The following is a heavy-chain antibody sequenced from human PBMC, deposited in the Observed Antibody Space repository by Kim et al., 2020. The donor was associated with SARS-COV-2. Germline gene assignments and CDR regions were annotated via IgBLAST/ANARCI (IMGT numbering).Heavy chain of an antibody. J-gene: IGHJ5*01. CDR1: GYTFAIYG. CDR2: ISAYTGNT. D-gene: IGHD3-10*01. V-gene: IGHV1-18*04. CDR3: AGVVRTGWFDP. Sequence: ASVKVSCKASGYTFAIYGISWVRQAPGQRLEWMGWISAYTGNTDFAEKFQGRVIMTTDASTSTASMELRSLRSDDTAIYYCAGVVRTGWFDPWGQGTLLSVSS.